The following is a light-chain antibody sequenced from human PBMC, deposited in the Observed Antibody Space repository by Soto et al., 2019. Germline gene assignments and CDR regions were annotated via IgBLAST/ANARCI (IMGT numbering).Light chain of an antibody. CDR3: AAWDDSVKGPV. V-gene: IGLV1-44*01. CDR1: SFNIGGNT. Sequence: QSVLTQPPSTSGTPGQRVTISGSGGSFNIGGNTVSWYQQVAGTAPKLLIYGNEHRPSGVPDRFSGSKSGTSASLAISGLQSIDEADYYCAAWDDSVKGPVFGGGTKLTVL. CDR2: GNE. J-gene: IGLJ2*01.